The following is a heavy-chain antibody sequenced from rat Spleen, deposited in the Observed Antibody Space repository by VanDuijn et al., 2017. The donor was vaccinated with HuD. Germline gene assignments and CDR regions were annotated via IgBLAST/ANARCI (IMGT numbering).Heavy chain of an antibody. D-gene: IGHD1-11*01. CDR3: GRAATEGLDY. J-gene: IGHJ2*01. V-gene: IGHV5-7*01. CDR2: ISSDGGRN. Sequence: EVQLVESGGGLVQPGRSLKLSCAASGFTFSDYYMAWVRQAPTKGLEWVATISSDGGRNFYRDSVKGRFTISRDNAQNTLYLQMNKLGSEDTAIYYCGRAATEGLDYWGQGVMVTVSS. CDR1: GFTFSDYY.